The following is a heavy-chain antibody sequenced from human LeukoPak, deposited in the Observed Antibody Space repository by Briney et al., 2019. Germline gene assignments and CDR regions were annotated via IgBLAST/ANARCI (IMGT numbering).Heavy chain of an antibody. CDR3: ARHAGVVVYSDY. J-gene: IGHJ4*02. Sequence: PSETLSLTCTVSGYSISSGYYWGWIRQPPGMGLEWIGSIYHTESTYYNPSLKSRVTISVDTSKNQFSLKLSSVTAADTAVYYCARHAGVVVYSDYWGQGTLVTVSS. CDR1: GYSISSGYY. D-gene: IGHD3-22*01. V-gene: IGHV4-38-2*02. CDR2: IYHTEST.